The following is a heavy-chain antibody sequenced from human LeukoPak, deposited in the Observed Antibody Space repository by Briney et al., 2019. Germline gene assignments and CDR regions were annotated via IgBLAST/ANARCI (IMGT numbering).Heavy chain of an antibody. Sequence: PGGSLRLSCAASGFTFRSYAMHGVRQAPGKGLEWVAVISYDGSNKYYADSVKGRFTISRDNSKNTLYLQMNSLRAEDTAVYYCASTQVTRFYWGQGTLVTVSS. CDR3: ASTQVTRFY. CDR1: GFTFRSYA. D-gene: IGHD2-21*02. CDR2: ISYDGSNK. V-gene: IGHV3-30*04. J-gene: IGHJ4*02.